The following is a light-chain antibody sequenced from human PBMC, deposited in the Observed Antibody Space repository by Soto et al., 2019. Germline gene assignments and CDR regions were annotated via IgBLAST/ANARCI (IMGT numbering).Light chain of an antibody. CDR2: AHI. J-gene: IGLJ1*01. CDR3: AVWDDGLNGYV. Sequence: QAVVTQPPSASGTLGQRVTISCSGRRSNVGTNLVNWYQQLPGTAPKLLIYAHIQRPSGVPDRFSGSTSGTSASLAISGLQSEDEADYYCAVWDDGLNGYVFGTGTKLTVL. V-gene: IGLV1-44*01. CDR1: RSNVGTNL.